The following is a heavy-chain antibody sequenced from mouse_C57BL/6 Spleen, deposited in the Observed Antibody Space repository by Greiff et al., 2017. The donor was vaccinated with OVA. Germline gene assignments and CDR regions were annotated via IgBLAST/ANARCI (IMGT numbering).Heavy chain of an antibody. D-gene: IGHD2-14*01. CDR1: GFTFSSYT. CDR2: ISGGGGNT. Sequence: DVKLVESGGGLVKPGGSLKLSCAASGFTFSSYTMSWVRQTPEKRLAWVATISGGGGNTYYPDSVKGRFTISRDNAKNTLYLQMSSLRSEDTALYYCARRVLDYWGQGTTLTVSS. J-gene: IGHJ2*01. V-gene: IGHV5-9*01. CDR3: ARRVLDY.